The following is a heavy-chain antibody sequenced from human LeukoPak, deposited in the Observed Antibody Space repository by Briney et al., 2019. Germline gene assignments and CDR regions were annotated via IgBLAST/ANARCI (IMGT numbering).Heavy chain of an antibody. V-gene: IGHV4-61*02. CDR2: IYTSGST. J-gene: IGHJ4*02. D-gene: IGHD3-3*01. CDR1: GGSISSGSYY. Sequence: SETLSLTCTVSGGSISSGSYYWSWIRQPAGKGLEWIGRIYTSGSTNYNPSLKSRVTISVDTSKNQFSLKLSSVTAADTAVYYCARGDFWGGYCDYWGQGTLVTVSS. CDR3: ARGDFWGGYCDY.